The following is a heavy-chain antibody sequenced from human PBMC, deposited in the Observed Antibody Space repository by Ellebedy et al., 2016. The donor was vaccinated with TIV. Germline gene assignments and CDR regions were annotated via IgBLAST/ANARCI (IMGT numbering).Heavy chain of an antibody. V-gene: IGHV4-39*01. CDR2: ISYTGGA. Sequence: SETLSLTCTVSGGSISSSGFFWGWVRQTPGKGLQWIGSISYTGGAYYNPSLKSRLSFSVDTSNNQFSLKVISLTAADTAVYYCARGNYYDSNGVYYGMDVWGQGTTVIVSS. CDR3: ARGNYYDSNGVYYGMDV. J-gene: IGHJ6*02. CDR1: GGSISSSGFF. D-gene: IGHD3-22*01.